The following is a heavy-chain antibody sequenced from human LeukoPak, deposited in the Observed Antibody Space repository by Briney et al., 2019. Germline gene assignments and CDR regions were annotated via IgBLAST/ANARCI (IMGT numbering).Heavy chain of an antibody. Sequence: PSETLSLTCIVSGASISSGYYWGWIRPPPGKGLEWIGSIYHSGRTYYNPSLKSRVTISVDTSKNQFSLKLSSVTAADTAVYYCARDGAAAGTDYWGQGTLVTVSS. CDR2: IYHSGRT. V-gene: IGHV4-38-2*02. D-gene: IGHD6-13*01. CDR3: ARDGAAAGTDY. CDR1: GASISSGYY. J-gene: IGHJ4*02.